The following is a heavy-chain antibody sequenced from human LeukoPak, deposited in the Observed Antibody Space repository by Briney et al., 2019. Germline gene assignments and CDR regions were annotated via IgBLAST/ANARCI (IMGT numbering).Heavy chain of an antibody. D-gene: IGHD2-21*02. V-gene: IGHV4-30-2*01. CDR3: AAKVRPDYYFAH. CDR1: GGSISSGGYS. Sequence: SETLSLTCAVSGGSISSGGYSGSWIRQPPGKGLEGIGYIYHSGITYYNPSLKSRVTISVDRSKNQFSLKLSSVTAADTAVYYCAAKVRPDYYFAHWGQGTLVTVSS. CDR2: IYHSGIT. J-gene: IGHJ4*02.